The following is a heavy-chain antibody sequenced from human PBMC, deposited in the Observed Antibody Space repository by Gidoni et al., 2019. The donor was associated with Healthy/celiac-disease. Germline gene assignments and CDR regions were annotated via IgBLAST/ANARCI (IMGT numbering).Heavy chain of an antibody. V-gene: IGHV1-18*01. Sequence: QVQLVQSGAEVKKPGASVKVSCKASGYNFTSSGISWVRQAPGQGLEWMGWISAYNGNTNYAQKLQGRVTMTTDTSTSTAYMELRSLRSDDTAVYYCARGAPEYYDFWSGYPIEDYWGQGTLVTVSS. J-gene: IGHJ4*02. CDR1: GYNFTSSG. CDR2: ISAYNGNT. CDR3: ARGAPEYYDFWSGYPIEDY. D-gene: IGHD3-3*01.